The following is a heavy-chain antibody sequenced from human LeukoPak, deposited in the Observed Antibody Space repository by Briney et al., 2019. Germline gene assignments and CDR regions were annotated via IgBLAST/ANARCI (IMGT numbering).Heavy chain of an antibody. CDR3: ARASVVVVAATLDGYYGMDV. D-gene: IGHD2-15*01. J-gene: IGHJ6*02. CDR2: IYYSGST. V-gene: IGHV4-59*11. Sequence: SETLSLTCTVSGGSISGHYWSWIRQPPGKGLEWIGYIYYSGSTNYNPSLKSRVTISVDTSKNQFSLKLSSVTAADTAVYYCARASVVVVAATLDGYYGMDVWGQGTTVTVSS. CDR1: GGSISGHY.